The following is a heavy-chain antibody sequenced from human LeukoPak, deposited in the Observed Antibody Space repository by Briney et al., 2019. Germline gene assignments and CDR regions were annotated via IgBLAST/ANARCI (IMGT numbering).Heavy chain of an antibody. J-gene: IGHJ4*02. CDR2: INPNSGGT. CDR3: ARGAHYHDSSEGSDY. CDR1: GYTFTGYY. D-gene: IGHD3-22*01. Sequence: ASVKVSCKASGYTFTGYYMHWVRQAPGQGLEWLGWINPNSGGTNYAQKFQGRVTMTRDTSISTVYMELSMLRSDDTAVYYCARGAHYHDSSEGSDYWGQGTLVTVSS. V-gene: IGHV1-2*02.